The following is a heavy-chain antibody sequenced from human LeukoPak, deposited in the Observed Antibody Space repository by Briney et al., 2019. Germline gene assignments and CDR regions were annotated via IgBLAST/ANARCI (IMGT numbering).Heavy chain of an antibody. V-gene: IGHV1-18*01. J-gene: IGHJ1*01. CDR1: GYTFTSYG. D-gene: IGHD3-22*01. Sequence: GSSVKVSCKASGYTFTSYGISWVRQAPGQGLEWMGWISAYNGNTNYAQKLQGRVTMTTDTSTSTAYMELRSLRSDDTAVYYCASSMIAYPEYFQHWGQGTLVTVSS. CDR2: ISAYNGNT. CDR3: ASSMIAYPEYFQH.